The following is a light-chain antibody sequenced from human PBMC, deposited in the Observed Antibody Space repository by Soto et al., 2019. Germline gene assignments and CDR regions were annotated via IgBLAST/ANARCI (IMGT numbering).Light chain of an antibody. CDR1: QSVSSSY. V-gene: IGKV3-20*01. J-gene: IGKJ3*01. Sequence: EIVLTQSPGTLSLSPGERATLSCRASQSVSSSYLAWYQQTAGQAPRLLIYGASSKATGIPNRFNGSGSGTDCNLIIRRREDDYFALYYCQWYGSSPPISFGPGIKVDI. CDR3: QWYGSSPPIS. CDR2: GAS.